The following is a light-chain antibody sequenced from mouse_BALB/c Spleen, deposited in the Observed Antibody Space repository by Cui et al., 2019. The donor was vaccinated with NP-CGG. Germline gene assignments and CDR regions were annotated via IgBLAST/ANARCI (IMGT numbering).Light chain of an antibody. CDR1: TGTVTTSNY. Sequence: QAVVTQEFALTASPGETVTLTCRSSTGTVTTSNYANWVQEKPDHLFTGLIGGTNNRVPGVPARFSGSLIGDKAALTITGAQTEDDAMYFCALWYSTHWVFGGGTKLTVL. CDR2: GTN. CDR3: ALWYSTHWV. V-gene: IGLV1*01. J-gene: IGLJ1*01.